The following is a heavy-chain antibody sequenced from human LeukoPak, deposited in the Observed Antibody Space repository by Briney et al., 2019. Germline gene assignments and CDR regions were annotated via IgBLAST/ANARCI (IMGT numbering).Heavy chain of an antibody. V-gene: IGHV4-4*07. CDR2: IYTSGTT. J-gene: IGHJ6*03. CDR1: GGSISSSY. D-gene: IGHD6-6*01. Sequence: PSETLSLTCTVSGGSISSSYWSWIRQPAGKGLEWIGRIYTSGTTSYNPSLKSRVSISVDESKNQLSLKVSSVTAADTAVYYCARLGYSSSSTGYYYYMDVWGKGTTVTVSS. CDR3: ARLGYSSSSTGYYYYMDV.